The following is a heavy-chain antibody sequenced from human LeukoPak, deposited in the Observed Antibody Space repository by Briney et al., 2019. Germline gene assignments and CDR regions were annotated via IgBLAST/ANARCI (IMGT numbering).Heavy chain of an antibody. Sequence: PGGSLRLSCAASGFSFSTYCMHWVRQAPGKGLAWVSRINSDGTSTNYAESVKGRFTISRDNAKNTLYLQMNSLRAEDTAVYYCARALEWLSPFDYWGPGTLVTVSS. CDR1: GFSFSTYC. V-gene: IGHV3-74*01. D-gene: IGHD3-3*01. CDR2: INSDGTST. CDR3: ARALEWLSPFDY. J-gene: IGHJ4*02.